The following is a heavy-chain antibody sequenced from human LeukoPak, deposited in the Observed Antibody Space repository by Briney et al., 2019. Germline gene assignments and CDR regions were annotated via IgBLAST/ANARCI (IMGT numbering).Heavy chain of an antibody. CDR1: GYTFTSYD. CDR2: MNPNIGNT. V-gene: IGHV1-8*01. CDR3: ARSADLYYSMDV. D-gene: IGHD6-19*01. J-gene: IGHJ6*03. Sequence: GASVKVSCKAPGYTFTSYDINWGRQATGQGLEWMGWMNPNIGNTGYAQKFQGRVTMTRNTSISTAYMELSSLRSEDTAVYYCARSADLYYSMDVWGKGATVTVSS.